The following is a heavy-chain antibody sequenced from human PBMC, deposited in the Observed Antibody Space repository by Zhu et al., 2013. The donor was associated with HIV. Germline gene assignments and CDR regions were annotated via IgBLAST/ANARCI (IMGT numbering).Heavy chain of an antibody. D-gene: IGHD1-26*01. J-gene: IGHJ4*02. V-gene: IGHV3-21*01. CDR2: ISSSSSYI. Sequence: EVQLVESGGGLVKPGGSLRLSCAASGFTFSSYSMNWVRQAPGRGLEWVSSISSSSSYIYYADSVKGRFTVSRDNAKNSLYLQMNSLRAEDTAVYYCARAPEGVGATNEFRYWGQGTLVTVSS. CDR1: GFTFSSYS. CDR3: ARAPEGVGATNEFRY.